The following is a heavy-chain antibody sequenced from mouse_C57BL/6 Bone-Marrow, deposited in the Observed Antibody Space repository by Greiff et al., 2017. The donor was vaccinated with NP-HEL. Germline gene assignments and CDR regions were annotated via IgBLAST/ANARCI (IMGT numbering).Heavy chain of an antibody. CDR3: ARGYGSSIDY. V-gene: IGHV1-85*01. D-gene: IGHD1-1*01. Sequence: QVQLQQSGPELVKPGASVKLSCKASGYTFTSYDINWVKQRPGQGLEWIGWIYPRDGSTTYIEKFKGKATLTVDSSSSTAYMALHSLTSEDYEVYFSARGYGSSIDYWGQGTTLTVSS. CDR2: IYPRDGST. J-gene: IGHJ2*01. CDR1: GYTFTSYD.